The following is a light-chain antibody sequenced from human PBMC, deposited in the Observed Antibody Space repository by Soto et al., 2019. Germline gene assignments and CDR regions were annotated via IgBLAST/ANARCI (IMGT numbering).Light chain of an antibody. CDR1: SSDVGGYNY. CDR3: CSYAGSYKGYV. V-gene: IGLV2-11*01. Sequence: QSVQTQPRSVSGSPGQSVTISCTGTSSDVGGYNYVSWYQQHPGKAPKFMIYDVSKRPSGVPDRFSGSKSGNTASLTISGLQAEDEADYYCCSYAGSYKGYVFGTGTKLTVL. J-gene: IGLJ1*01. CDR2: DVS.